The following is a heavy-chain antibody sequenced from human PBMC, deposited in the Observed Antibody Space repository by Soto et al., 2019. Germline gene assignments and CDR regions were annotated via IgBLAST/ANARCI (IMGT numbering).Heavy chain of an antibody. CDR3: ARGRTVSSIGPLLV. CDR1: GYNFFDYG. D-gene: IGHD1-1*01. Sequence: QIQLVQSGAEVKKPGASVKVSCKASGYNFFDYGVSCVRQAPGQGLEWMGWGSPKSGNTDYARKVQGRVTMTTDISTSTAYMELRGLISDDTGVYYCARGRTVSSIGPLLVWGQGTLVSVSS. J-gene: IGHJ1*01. V-gene: IGHV1-18*01. CDR2: GSPKSGNT.